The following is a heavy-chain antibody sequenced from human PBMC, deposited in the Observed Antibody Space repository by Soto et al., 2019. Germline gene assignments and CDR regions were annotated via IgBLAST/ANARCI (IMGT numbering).Heavy chain of an antibody. V-gene: IGHV1-69*13. CDR3: ARGNTMADYYYYGMDV. CDR1: GGTFRRYA. Sequence: SVKVSCKASGGTFRRYAISWMLQAPGQGLEWMGGIIPISGTANYAQKFQGRVTITADESTGTAYMRVSSLRTEVTAMYYCARGNTMADYYYYGMDVWGQGTADTVSS. CDR2: IIPISGTA. D-gene: IGHD3-10*01. J-gene: IGHJ6*02.